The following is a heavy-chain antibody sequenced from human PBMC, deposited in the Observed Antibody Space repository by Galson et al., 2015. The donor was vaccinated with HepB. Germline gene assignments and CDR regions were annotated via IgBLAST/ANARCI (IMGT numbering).Heavy chain of an antibody. Sequence: SLRLSCAASGFTFSSNGIHWVRQAPGKGLEWVAIMSYDGSNKYYADSVKGRFTISRDNSKNTLYLQMSSLRAEDTAVYYCARDVQRYYYYMDVWGKGTTVTVSS. CDR1: GFTFSSNG. CDR2: MSYDGSNK. D-gene: IGHD5-24*01. V-gene: IGHV3-30-3*01. J-gene: IGHJ6*03. CDR3: ARDVQRYYYYMDV.